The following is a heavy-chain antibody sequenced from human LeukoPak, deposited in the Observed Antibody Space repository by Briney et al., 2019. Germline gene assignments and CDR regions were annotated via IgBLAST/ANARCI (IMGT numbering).Heavy chain of an antibody. D-gene: IGHD6-13*01. CDR3: VRGGGVSRFNYPDS. CDR1: GFTFSSFG. J-gene: IGHJ4*02. V-gene: IGHV3-33*01. CDR2: IWYDASNK. Sequence: GGSLRLSCAASGFTFSSFGMHWVRQAPGKGLEWVAVIWYDASNKYYADSVKGRFTISRDNSKNTLYLQMNSLRDDDTAVYYCVRGGGVSRFNYPDSWGQGTLVIVSS.